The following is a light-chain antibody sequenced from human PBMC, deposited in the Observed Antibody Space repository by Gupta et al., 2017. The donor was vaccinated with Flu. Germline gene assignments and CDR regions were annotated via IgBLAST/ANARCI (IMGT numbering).Light chain of an antibody. CDR3: QQPNDNRHCM. CDR1: PSDSSN. CDR2: GAS. J-gene: IGKJ1*01. Sequence: DIVMTQSPASLSVSPGERATLSCRASPSDSSNLDWYQQNPGQAPRLRIYGASTRATGIPARSRGSGCVTECTLILCRLQSQDCSFYSCQQPNDNRHCMFGQGNKV. V-gene: IGKV3-15*01.